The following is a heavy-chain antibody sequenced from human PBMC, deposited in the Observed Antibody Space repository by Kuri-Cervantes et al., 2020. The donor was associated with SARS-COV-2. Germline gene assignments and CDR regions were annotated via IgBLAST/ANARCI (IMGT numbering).Heavy chain of an antibody. CDR3: AADSRGSGSYLDY. CDR2: ISGSGGST. CDR1: GFTFSSYA. J-gene: IGHJ4*02. V-gene: IGHV3-23*01. Sequence: GESLKISCAASGFTFSSYAMSWVRQAPGKGLEWVSAISGSGGSTYYADSVKGRFTISRDNSKNTLYLQMNSLRAEDTAVYYCAADSRGSGSYLDYWGQGTLVTVSS. D-gene: IGHD3-10*01.